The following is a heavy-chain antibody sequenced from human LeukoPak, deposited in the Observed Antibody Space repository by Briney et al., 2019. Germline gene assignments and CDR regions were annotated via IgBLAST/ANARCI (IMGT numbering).Heavy chain of an antibody. CDR1: GFTFSSYS. V-gene: IGHV3-48*01. J-gene: IGHJ4*02. CDR2: ISSRSATI. Sequence: GGSLRLSCAASGFTFSSYSMNWVRQAPGKGLEWVSYISSRSATIYYADSVKGRFTISRDNAKNSLYLYMSSLRVDDTAVYYCARDKVGGSNDFWGQGTLVTVSS. D-gene: IGHD2-15*01. CDR3: ARDKVGGSNDF.